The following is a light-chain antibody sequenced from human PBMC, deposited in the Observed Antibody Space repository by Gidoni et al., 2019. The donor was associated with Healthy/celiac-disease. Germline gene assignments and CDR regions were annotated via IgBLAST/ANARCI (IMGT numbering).Light chain of an antibody. CDR2: KAS. J-gene: IGKJ4*01. V-gene: IGKV1-5*03. Sequence: DIQMTQSPSTLSASVGDRVTITCRASQSISRWLAWYPQKPGKAPKLLIYKASSLESGVPSRFSGCGSGTAFTLPISSLQPDDFATYYCQQYNSYPLTFGGGTKVEIK. CDR1: QSISRW. CDR3: QQYNSYPLT.